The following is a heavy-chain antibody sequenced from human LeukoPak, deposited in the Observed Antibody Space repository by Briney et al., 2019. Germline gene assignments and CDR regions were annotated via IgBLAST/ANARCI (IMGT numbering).Heavy chain of an antibody. D-gene: IGHD6-13*01. CDR2: IYPHDSDT. Sequence: GESLKISCQAFGYNFARSWIGWVRQMPEKGLEWMGDIYPHDSDTRYSPSFQGQVTISADKSISTAYLQWSSLKASDTAMYYCARNGVRSSSWPPNWFDPWGQGTLVTVSS. CDR3: ARNGVRSSSWPPNWFDP. J-gene: IGHJ5*02. V-gene: IGHV5-51*01. CDR1: GYNFARSW.